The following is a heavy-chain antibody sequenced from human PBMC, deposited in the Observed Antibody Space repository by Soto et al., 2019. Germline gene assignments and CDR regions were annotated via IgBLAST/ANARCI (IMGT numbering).Heavy chain of an antibody. CDR3: AKADCSSTSCYPRHYYYGMDV. CDR2: ISGSGGST. CDR1: GFTFSSYA. Sequence: RLSCAASGFTFSSYAMSWVRQAPGKGLEWVSAISGSGGSTYYADSVKGRFTISRDNSKNTLYLQMNSLRAEDTAVYYCAKADCSSTSCYPRHYYYGMDVWGQGTTVTVSS. D-gene: IGHD2-2*01. V-gene: IGHV3-23*01. J-gene: IGHJ6*02.